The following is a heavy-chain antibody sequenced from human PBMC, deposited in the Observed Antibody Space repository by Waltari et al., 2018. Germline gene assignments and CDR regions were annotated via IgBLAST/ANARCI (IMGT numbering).Heavy chain of an antibody. CDR3: ARYSGYEGFDY. V-gene: IGHV4-34*01. Sequence: QVQLQQWGAGLLKPSETLSLTCAVNGGSFSGYYWSWIRQPPGKGLDWTGEINHSGSPNYNPSLKSRVTISVDTSKNQFSLKLSSVTAADTAVYYCARYSGYEGFDYWGQGTLVTVSS. CDR1: GGSFSGYY. CDR2: INHSGSP. D-gene: IGHD5-12*01. J-gene: IGHJ4*02.